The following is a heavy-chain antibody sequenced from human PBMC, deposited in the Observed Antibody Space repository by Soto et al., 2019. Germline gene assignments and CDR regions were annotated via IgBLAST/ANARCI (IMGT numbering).Heavy chain of an antibody. CDR1: GYTFTSYD. D-gene: IGHD6-19*01. J-gene: IGHJ4*02. CDR3: ARGRSVAGIFHFDY. V-gene: IGHV1-8*01. Sequence: ASVTVSCKASGYTFTSYDINWVRQATGQGLEWMGWMNPNSGNTGYAQKFQGRVTMTRNTSISTAYMELSSLRSEDTAVYYCARGRSVAGIFHFDYWGQGTLVTVSS. CDR2: MNPNSGNT.